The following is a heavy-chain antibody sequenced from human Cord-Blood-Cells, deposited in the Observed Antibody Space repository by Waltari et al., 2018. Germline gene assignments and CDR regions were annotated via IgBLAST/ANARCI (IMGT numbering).Heavy chain of an antibody. D-gene: IGHD2-15*01. Sequence: QVQLQESGPGLVKPSETLSLTCAVSGYSISSGYYWGWIRQPPGKGLEWIGSIYHSGSTYYNPPLKSGVTISVDTSKNQFSLKLSSVTAADTAVYYCARVGAYCSGGSCYSDYWGQGTLVTVSS. CDR2: IYHSGST. J-gene: IGHJ4*02. CDR3: ARVGAYCSGGSCYSDY. CDR1: GYSISSGYY. V-gene: IGHV4-38-2*01.